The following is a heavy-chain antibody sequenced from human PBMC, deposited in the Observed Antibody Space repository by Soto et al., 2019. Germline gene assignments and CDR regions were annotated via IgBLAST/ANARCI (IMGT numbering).Heavy chain of an antibody. Sequence: GGSLRLSCAASGFTFSSYAMSWVRQAPGKGLEWVSAISGSGGSAYYADSVKGRFTISRDNSKNTLYLQMNSLRAEDTAVYYCAKVVTGYYGSGNHFDYWGQGTLVTVSS. V-gene: IGHV3-23*01. J-gene: IGHJ4*02. D-gene: IGHD3-10*01. CDR3: AKVVTGYYGSGNHFDY. CDR1: GFTFSSYA. CDR2: ISGSGGSA.